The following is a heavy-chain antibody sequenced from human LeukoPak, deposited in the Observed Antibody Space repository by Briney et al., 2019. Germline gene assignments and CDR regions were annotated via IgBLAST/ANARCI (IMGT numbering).Heavy chain of an antibody. J-gene: IGHJ6*03. Sequence: GASVKVSCKASGGTFSSYAISWVRQAPGQGLEWMGGIIPIFGTANYAQKFQGRVTITADESTSTAYMELSSLRSEDTAVYYCASSILFSSTYYYYYMDVWGKGTTVTVSS. CDR2: IIPIFGTA. V-gene: IGHV1-69*13. D-gene: IGHD6-6*01. CDR1: GGTFSSYA. CDR3: ASSILFSSTYYYYYMDV.